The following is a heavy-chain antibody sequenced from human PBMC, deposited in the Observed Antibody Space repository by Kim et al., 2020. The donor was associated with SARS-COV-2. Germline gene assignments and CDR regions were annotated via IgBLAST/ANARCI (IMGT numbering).Heavy chain of an antibody. Sequence: SETLSLTCAVYGGSFSGYYWSWIRQPPGKGLEWIGEINHSGSTNYNPSLKSRVTISVDTSKNQFSLKLSSVTAADTAVYYCARGGVAVAGAGDYWGQGTLVTVSS. CDR1: GGSFSGYY. V-gene: IGHV4-34*01. CDR3: ARGGVAVAGAGDY. D-gene: IGHD6-19*01. CDR2: INHSGST. J-gene: IGHJ4*02.